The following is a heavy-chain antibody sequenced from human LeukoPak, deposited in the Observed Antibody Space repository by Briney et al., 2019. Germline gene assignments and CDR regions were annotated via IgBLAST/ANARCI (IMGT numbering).Heavy chain of an antibody. J-gene: IGHJ5*02. Sequence: GGSLRLSCAASGFMFNTYWMTWVRQAPGRGLEWVANINQGGSQKYSVDSVKGRFTISRDNAKSSLYLQMNSLRAEDTAVYYCVRGSSGTAVRGISWAWFDPWGQGTLVTVSS. CDR1: GFMFNTYW. D-gene: IGHD3-10*01. CDR2: INQGGSQK. CDR3: VRGSSGTAVRGISWAWFDP. V-gene: IGHV3-7*05.